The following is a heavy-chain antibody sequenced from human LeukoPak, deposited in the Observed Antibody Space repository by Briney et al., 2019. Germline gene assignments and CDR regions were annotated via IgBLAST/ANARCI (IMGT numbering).Heavy chain of an antibody. CDR2: ISRSGDTL. CDR3: AREVVIFPDYYYYGMDV. CDR1: GFPFRDYY. Sequence: GGSLRLSCAASGFPFRDYYMTWIRQAPGKGLEWISYISRSGDTLYYADSVEDRFTISRDNAKNSLFLQMNSLRADDTAVYYCAREVVIFPDYYYYGMDVWGQGTTVTVSS. J-gene: IGHJ6*02. V-gene: IGHV3-11*01. D-gene: IGHD3-9*01.